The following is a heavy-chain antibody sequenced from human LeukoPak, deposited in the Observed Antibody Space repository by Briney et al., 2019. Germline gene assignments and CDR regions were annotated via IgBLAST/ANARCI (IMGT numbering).Heavy chain of an antibody. V-gene: IGHV3-7*01. CDR3: AGYYYGSGSYRVGYMDV. D-gene: IGHD3-10*01. CDR2: IKQDGGEK. J-gene: IGHJ6*03. CDR1: GFTFSSYW. Sequence: GGSLRLSCAASGFTFSSYWMSWVRQAPGKGLEWVANIKQDGGEKYYVDSVKGRFTISRDNAKNSLYLQMNSLRAEDTAVYYCAGYYYGSGSYRVGYMDVWGKGTTVTISS.